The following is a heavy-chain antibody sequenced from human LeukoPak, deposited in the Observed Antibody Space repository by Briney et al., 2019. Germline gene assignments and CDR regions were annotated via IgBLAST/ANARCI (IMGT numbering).Heavy chain of an antibody. CDR3: ARVAAGMLYWFDP. Sequence: ASVKVSCKASGGTFSSYAISWVRQAPGQGLEWMGWINTNTGNPTYAQGFTGRFVFSLDTSVSTAYLQISSLKAEDTAVYYCARVAAGMLYWFDPWGQGTLVTVSS. D-gene: IGHD6-13*01. J-gene: IGHJ5*02. CDR1: GGTFSSYA. CDR2: INTNTGNP. V-gene: IGHV7-4-1*02.